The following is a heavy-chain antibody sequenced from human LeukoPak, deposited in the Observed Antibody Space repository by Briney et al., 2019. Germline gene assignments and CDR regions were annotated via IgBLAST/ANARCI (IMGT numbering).Heavy chain of an antibody. CDR1: GYTFTSYG. CDR3: ARDSSYSGYDWNFDY. Sequence: ASVKVSCKASGYTFTSYGISWVRQAPGQGLEWMGWISAYNGNTNYAQKLQGRVTMTTDTSTSTAYMELRSLRSDDTAVYYCARDSSYSGYDWNFDYWGQGTLVTVSP. V-gene: IGHV1-18*01. J-gene: IGHJ4*02. D-gene: IGHD5-12*01. CDR2: ISAYNGNT.